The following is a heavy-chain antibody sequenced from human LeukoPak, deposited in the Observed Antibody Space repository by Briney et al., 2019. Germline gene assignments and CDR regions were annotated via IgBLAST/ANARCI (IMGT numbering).Heavy chain of an antibody. CDR1: GYSFTSDW. D-gene: IGHD6-19*01. V-gene: IGHV5-10-1*01. J-gene: IGHJ4*02. CDR3: ARPPRMGSGWYYY. CDR2: IDPSDSYT. Sequence: GESLKISCKGSGYSFTSDWISWVRQMPGKGLEWIGRIDPSDSYTNYSPSFQGHVTISADKSISTAYLQWSSLKASDTAMYYCARPPRMGSGWYYYWGQGTLVTVSS.